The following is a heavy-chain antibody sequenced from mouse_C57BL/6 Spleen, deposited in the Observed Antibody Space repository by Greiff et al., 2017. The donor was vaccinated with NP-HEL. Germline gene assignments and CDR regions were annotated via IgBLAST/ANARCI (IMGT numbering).Heavy chain of an antibody. J-gene: IGHJ3*01. D-gene: IGHD2-3*01. V-gene: IGHV5-9-1*02. CDR3: TRDGAGWFAY. CDR2: ISSGGGYI. CDR1: GFAFSSYA. Sequence: EVKLVESGEGLVKPGGSLKLSCAASGFAFSSYAMSWVRQTPEKRLEWVAYISSGGGYIYYPDTVKGRFTISRDNARNTLYLQMSSLKAEDTAMYYCTRDGAGWFAYWGQGTLVTVSA.